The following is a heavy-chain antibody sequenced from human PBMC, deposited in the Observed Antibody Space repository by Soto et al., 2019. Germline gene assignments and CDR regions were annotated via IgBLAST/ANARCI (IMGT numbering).Heavy chain of an antibody. CDR3: AKTGITMIVVAPIDY. D-gene: IGHD3-22*01. CDR2: ISYDGSNK. Sequence: GGSLRLSCAASGFTFSSYGMHWVRQAPGKGLEWVAVISYDGSNKYYADSVKGRFTISRDNSKNTLYLQMNSLRAEDTAVYYCAKTGITMIVVAPIDYWGQGTLVTVSS. V-gene: IGHV3-30*18. J-gene: IGHJ4*02. CDR1: GFTFSSYG.